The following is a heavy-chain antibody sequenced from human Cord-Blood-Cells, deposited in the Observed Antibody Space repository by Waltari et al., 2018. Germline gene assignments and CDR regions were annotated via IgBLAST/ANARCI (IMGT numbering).Heavy chain of an antibody. D-gene: IGHD3-3*01. Sequence: EVQLVQSGAEVKKPGESLKISCKGSGYSFTSSWIGWVRQMPGKGLEWMGIMYPGDSDTRYSPSFQGQVTIAADKSTSTAYLQWSSLNAADTAMYYCARREDYDLWSGYYTGAFDIWGQGTMVTVSS. CDR2: MYPGDSDT. CDR1: GYSFTSSW. J-gene: IGHJ3*02. V-gene: IGHV5-51*01. CDR3: ARREDYDLWSGYYTGAFDI.